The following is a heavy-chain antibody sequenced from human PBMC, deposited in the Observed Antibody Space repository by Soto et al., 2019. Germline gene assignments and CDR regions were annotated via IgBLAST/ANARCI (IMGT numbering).Heavy chain of an antibody. CDR2: IYTSGRT. D-gene: IGHD3-10*01. CDR1: GGSISYYY. V-gene: IGHV4-4*07. J-gene: IGHJ6*02. Sequence: SETLSLTCTVSGGSISYYYWSWIRQPAGKGLEWIGRIYTSGRTNYSPSLKSRVTMSVGTSKNQFSLKLSSVTAADTAVYYCARDRLRGYYYYGMDVWGQGTTVTVSS. CDR3: ARDRLRGYYYYGMDV.